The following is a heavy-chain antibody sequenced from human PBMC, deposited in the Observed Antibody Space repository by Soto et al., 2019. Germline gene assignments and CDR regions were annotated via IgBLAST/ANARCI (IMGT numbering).Heavy chain of an antibody. D-gene: IGHD6-6*01. CDR2: ISAYNGNT. CDR3: VMSIAASIQH. CDR1: GYTFTSYG. Sequence: GSVKVSCKASGYTFTSYGISWVRQAPGQGLEWMGWISAYNGNTNCAQKLQGRVTMTTDTSTSTAYMELRSLRSDDTAVYYCVMSIAASIQHWGQGTLVTVSS. V-gene: IGHV1-18*01. J-gene: IGHJ1*01.